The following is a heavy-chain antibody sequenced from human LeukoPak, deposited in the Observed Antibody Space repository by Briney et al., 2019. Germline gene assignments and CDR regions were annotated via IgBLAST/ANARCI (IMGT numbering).Heavy chain of an antibody. CDR3: ARARGSSWYYYYYYYYMDV. Sequence: GRSLRLSCTASGFTFGDYAMSWFRQAPGKGLEWVGCIRSKAYGGTTENAASVKGRFTISRDDSKSIAYLQMNSLRAEDTAAYYCARARGSSWYYYYYYYYMDVWGKGTTVTISS. CDR1: GFTFGDYA. J-gene: IGHJ6*03. CDR2: IRSKAYGGTT. D-gene: IGHD6-13*01. V-gene: IGHV3-49*03.